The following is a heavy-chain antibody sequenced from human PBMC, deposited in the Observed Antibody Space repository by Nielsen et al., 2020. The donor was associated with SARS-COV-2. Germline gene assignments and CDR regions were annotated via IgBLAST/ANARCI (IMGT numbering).Heavy chain of an antibody. J-gene: IGHJ4*02. V-gene: IGHV3-9*01. CDR1: GFTFDDYA. CDR2: ISWNSGSI. D-gene: IGHD6-19*01. CDR3: ARDRVDSSGWAYYFDY. Sequence: GGSLRLSCAASGFTFDDYAMHWVRQAPGKGLEWVSGISWNSGSIGYADSVKGRFTISRDNAKNSLYLQMNSLRAEDTAVYYCARDRVDSSGWAYYFDYWGQGTLVTVSS.